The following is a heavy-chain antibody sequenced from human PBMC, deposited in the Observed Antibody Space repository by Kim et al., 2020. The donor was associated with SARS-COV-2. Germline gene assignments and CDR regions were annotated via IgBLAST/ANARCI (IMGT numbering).Heavy chain of an antibody. J-gene: IGHJ5*02. CDR1: GYTLTELS. CDR2: FDPEDGET. V-gene: IGHV1-24*01. CDR3: ATYCSITSCHWFDP. D-gene: IGHD2-2*01. Sequence: ASVKVSCKVSGYTLTELSMHWVRQAPGKGLEWMGGFDPEDGETIYAQKFQGRVTMTEDTSTDTAYMELSSLRSEHTAVYYCATYCSITSCHWFDPWGQGTLVTVSS.